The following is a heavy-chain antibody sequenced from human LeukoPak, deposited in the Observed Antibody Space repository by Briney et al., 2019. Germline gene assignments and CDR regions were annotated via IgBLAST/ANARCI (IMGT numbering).Heavy chain of an antibody. CDR1: GYSISSGYY. V-gene: IGHV4-38-2*02. CDR2: IYHSGST. D-gene: IGHD3-3*01. Sequence: SETLSLTCTVSGYSISSGYYWGWIRQPPGKGLEWIGSIYHSGSTYYNPSLKSRVTISVDTSKNQFSLKLSSVTAADTAVYYCARGPVAHYYDFWSGRPNWFDPWGQGTLVTVSS. J-gene: IGHJ5*02. CDR3: ARGPVAHYYDFWSGRPNWFDP.